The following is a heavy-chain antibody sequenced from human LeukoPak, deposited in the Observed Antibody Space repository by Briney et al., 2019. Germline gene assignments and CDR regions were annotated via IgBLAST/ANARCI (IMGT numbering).Heavy chain of an antibody. CDR3: ARLDSYGSFFDY. Sequence: PSESLSLTCTVSGGSISSYYWSWIRQPPGKGLEWIGYIYYGGRANYNRSLKSRVTISVDTSKNQFSLKLSSVTAADTAVYYCARLDSYGSFFDYWGQGTLVTVS. J-gene: IGHJ4*02. CDR2: IYYGGRA. D-gene: IGHD5-18*01. CDR1: GGSISSYY. V-gene: IGHV4-59*12.